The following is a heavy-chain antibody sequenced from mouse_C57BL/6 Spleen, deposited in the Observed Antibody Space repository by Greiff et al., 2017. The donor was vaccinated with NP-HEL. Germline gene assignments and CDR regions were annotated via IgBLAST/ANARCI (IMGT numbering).Heavy chain of an antibody. V-gene: IGHV14-1*01. Sequence: EVQLQQSGAELVRPGASVKLSCTASGFNIKDYYMYWVKQRPEQGLEWIGRIDPEDGDTEYAPKFQGKATMTADTSSNTAYLQLSSLTSEDTAVYYCTTNGNYPLYFDYWGQGTTLTVSS. D-gene: IGHD2-1*01. CDR3: TTNGNYPLYFDY. J-gene: IGHJ2*01. CDR1: GFNIKDYY. CDR2: IDPEDGDT.